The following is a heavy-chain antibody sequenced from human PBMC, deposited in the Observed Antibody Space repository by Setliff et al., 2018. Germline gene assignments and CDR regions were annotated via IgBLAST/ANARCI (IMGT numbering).Heavy chain of an antibody. V-gene: IGHV1-18*01. CDR3: ATSWGATPFDY. CDR1: GFMFYTFG. Sequence: ASVKVSCKTSGFMFYTFGFSWVRHVPEQGFEWMGCISGYNGNTNYAQKFQDRVTVTMDTSTSTAYMELRSLRSDDTAVYYCATSWGATPFDYWGQGTLVTSPQ. J-gene: IGHJ4*02. D-gene: IGHD1-26*01. CDR2: ISGYNGNT.